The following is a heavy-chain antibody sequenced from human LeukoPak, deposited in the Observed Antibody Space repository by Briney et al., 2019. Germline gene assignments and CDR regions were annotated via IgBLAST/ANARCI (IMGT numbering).Heavy chain of an antibody. D-gene: IGHD6-6*01. J-gene: IGHJ4*02. CDR1: GYTFTSYG. CDR2: ISAYNGNT. CDR3: ARGPSLARPPPNLDY. V-gene: IGHV1-18*01. Sequence: GASVKVSCKASGYTFTSYGISWVRQAPGQGLEWMGWISAYNGNTNYAQKLQGRVTMTTDTSTSTAYMELRSLRSDDTAVYYCARGPSLARPPPNLDYWGQGTLVTVSS.